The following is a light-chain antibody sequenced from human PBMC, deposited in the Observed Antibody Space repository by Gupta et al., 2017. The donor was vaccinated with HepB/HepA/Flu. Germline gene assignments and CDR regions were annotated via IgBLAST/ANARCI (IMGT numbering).Light chain of an antibody. CDR1: QSINNF. Sequence: EIVLTQSPATLSLSLGERATLSCTASQSINNFLAWYQHKPGQPPRLLICDASIRATGIPARFSGTGAGTDFNLTISRLEPEDFAVYYCHQRNTWPFTFGPGTKVDV. J-gene: IGKJ3*01. V-gene: IGKV3-11*01. CDR3: HQRNTWPFT. CDR2: DAS.